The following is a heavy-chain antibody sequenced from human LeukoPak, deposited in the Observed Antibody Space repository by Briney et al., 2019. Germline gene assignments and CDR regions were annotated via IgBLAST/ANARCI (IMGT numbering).Heavy chain of an antibody. CDR3: ARASGNTVTTPNWFDP. CDR2: INPNSGST. Sequence: ASVKVSCKASGYTFTYYYVHWARQAPGQGLKWMGWINPNSGSTNYAQKFQGRVTMTRDTSISTAYMELSGLRSDDTAVYYCARASGNTVTTPNWFDPWGQGTLVTVSS. J-gene: IGHJ5*02. D-gene: IGHD4-17*01. CDR1: GYTFTYYY. V-gene: IGHV1-2*02.